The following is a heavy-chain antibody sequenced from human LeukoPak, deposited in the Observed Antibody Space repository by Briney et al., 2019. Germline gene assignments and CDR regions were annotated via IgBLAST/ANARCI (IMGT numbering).Heavy chain of an antibody. CDR2: IIPIFGTA. V-gene: IGHV1-69*13. D-gene: IGHD2-2*01. J-gene: IGHJ6*02. CDR3: ARDQIVVPAAQYYYYYGMDV. CDR1: GGTFSSYA. Sequence: ASVKVSCKASGGTFSSYAISWVRQAPGQRLEWMGGIIPIFGTANYAQKFQGRVTITADESTSTAYMELSSLRSEDTAVYYCARDQIVVPAAQYYYYYGMDVWGQGTTVTVSS.